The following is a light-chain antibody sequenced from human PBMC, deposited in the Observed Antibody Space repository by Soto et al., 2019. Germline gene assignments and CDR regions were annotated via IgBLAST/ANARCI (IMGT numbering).Light chain of an antibody. CDR3: QLGYCTPLT. Sequence: DIQMTKPPSSLSTSVGVRVTITCRENQSTSTYLHWYQQKPGKAPNLLFYAASTLQSGVPSRFSGSGSGTDFALTISSLQPEEFATYFCQLGYCTPLTFGGGTKVDIK. V-gene: IGKV1-39*01. CDR2: AAS. J-gene: IGKJ4*01. CDR1: QSTSTY.